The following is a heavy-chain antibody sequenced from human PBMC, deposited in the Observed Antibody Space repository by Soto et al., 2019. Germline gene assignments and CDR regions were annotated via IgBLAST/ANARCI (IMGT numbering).Heavy chain of an antibody. V-gene: IGHV3-11*01. CDR2: IDRSGDTI. D-gene: IGHD3-10*01. Sequence: PGGSLRLSCAASGFTFSDYYMSWIRQAPGKGLEWVSYIDRSGDTIYYVDSVAGRFTISRDNAKNSLSLQMNSLRAEDTAVYYCATWNYYGSGRPIDFWGQGTLVTVSS. CDR1: GFTFSDYY. CDR3: ATWNYYGSGRPIDF. J-gene: IGHJ4*02.